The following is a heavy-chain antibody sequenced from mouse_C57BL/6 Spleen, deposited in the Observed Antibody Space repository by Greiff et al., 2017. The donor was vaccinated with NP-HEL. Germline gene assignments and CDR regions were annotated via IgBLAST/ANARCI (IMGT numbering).Heavy chain of an antibody. J-gene: IGHJ4*01. V-gene: IGHV2-5*01. D-gene: IGHD4-1*01. Sequence: VKLMESGPGLVQPSQSLSITCTVSGFSLTSYGVHWVRQSPGKGLEWLGVIWRGGSTDYNAAFMSRLSITKDNSKSQVFFKMNSLQADDTAIYYCAKNGDWDPYYYAMDYWGQGTSVTVSS. CDR3: AKNGDWDPYYYAMDY. CDR1: GFSLTSYG. CDR2: IWRGGST.